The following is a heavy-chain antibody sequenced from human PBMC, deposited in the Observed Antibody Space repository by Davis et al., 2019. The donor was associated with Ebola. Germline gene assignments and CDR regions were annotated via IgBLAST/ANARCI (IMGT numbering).Heavy chain of an antibody. CDR3: ARDNYISAFYYYYFMDV. J-gene: IGHJ6*02. V-gene: IGHV3-21*01. CDR2: ISSNSRAT. Sequence: GESLKISCAASGFTFSKYSMNWFRQAPGKGLEWVSSISSNSRATYYADLLKGRFTISRDNAKSSLYLQMNSLRDEDTGVYFCARDNYISAFYYYYFMDVWGQGTTVTVSS. D-gene: IGHD1-7*01. CDR1: GFTFSKYS.